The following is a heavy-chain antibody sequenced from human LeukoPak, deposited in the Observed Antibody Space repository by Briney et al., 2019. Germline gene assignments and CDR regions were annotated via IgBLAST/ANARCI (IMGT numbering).Heavy chain of an antibody. Sequence: GGSLRLSCAASGFTFSSYAMHWVRQPPGKGLEWVAVISYDGSNKYYADSVKGRFTISRDNSKNTLYLQMNSLRAEDTAVYYCARVIAVVDAFDIWGQGTMVTVSS. V-gene: IGHV3-30*04. CDR1: GFTFSSYA. D-gene: IGHD6-19*01. CDR2: ISYDGSNK. J-gene: IGHJ3*02. CDR3: ARVIAVVDAFDI.